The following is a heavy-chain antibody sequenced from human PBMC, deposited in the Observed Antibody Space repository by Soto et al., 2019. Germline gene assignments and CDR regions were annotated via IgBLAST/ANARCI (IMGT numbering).Heavy chain of an antibody. J-gene: IGHJ3*01. Sequence: EVQLVESGGGLVQPGESLRLSCAASGFSFTSHWMSWVRQAPGKGLEWVATIKRDGSASYYLGSVKGRFTISRDNANDSLFLEMTSLRAEDTAVYYCARDQGIEIMASAFDFWGQGTKVTVSS. CDR1: GFSFTSHW. V-gene: IGHV3-7*01. CDR3: ARDQGIEIMASAFDF. CDR2: IKRDGSAS. D-gene: IGHD5-12*01.